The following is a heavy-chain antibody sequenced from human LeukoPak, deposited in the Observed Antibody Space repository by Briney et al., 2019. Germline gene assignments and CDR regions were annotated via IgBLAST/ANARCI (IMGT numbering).Heavy chain of an antibody. CDR1: GGSISSYY. Sequence: SETLSLTCTVSGGSISSYYWSWIRQPPGKGLEWIGYIYYRGSTNYNPSLKSRVTISVDTSKNQFSLKLSSVTAADTAVYYCARADPVVTDYYYYGMDVWGQGTTVTVSS. CDR3: ARADPVVTDYYYYGMDV. J-gene: IGHJ6*02. D-gene: IGHD3-22*01. CDR2: IYYRGST. V-gene: IGHV4-59*01.